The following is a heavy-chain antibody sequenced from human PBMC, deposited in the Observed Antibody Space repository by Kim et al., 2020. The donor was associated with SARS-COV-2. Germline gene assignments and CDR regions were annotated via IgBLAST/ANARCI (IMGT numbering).Heavy chain of an antibody. D-gene: IGHD6-13*01. CDR1: GGSISSSSYY. J-gene: IGHJ5*02. V-gene: IGHV4-39*01. Sequence: SETLSLTCTVSGGSISSSSYYWGWIRQPPGKGLEWIGSIYYSGSTYYNPSLKSRVTISVDTSKNQFSLKLSSVTAADTAVYYCARDIAAAVNWHNWFDPWGQGTLVTVSS. CDR3: ARDIAAAVNWHNWFDP. CDR2: IYYSGST.